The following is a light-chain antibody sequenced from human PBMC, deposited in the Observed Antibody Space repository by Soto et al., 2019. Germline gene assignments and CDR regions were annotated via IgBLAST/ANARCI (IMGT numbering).Light chain of an antibody. V-gene: IGKV3-15*01. CDR1: QSISIN. CDR3: HQYNHCPET. CDR2: AAP. J-gene: IGKJ1*01. Sequence: IEVTQSPPTLSASPGERATLSCRASQSISINLAWYQQKPGQAPRLLIYAAPTIATGIPARFSASGSGTEFTLTISSLQPEDFAVYYCHQYNHCPETFGRGTKVEV.